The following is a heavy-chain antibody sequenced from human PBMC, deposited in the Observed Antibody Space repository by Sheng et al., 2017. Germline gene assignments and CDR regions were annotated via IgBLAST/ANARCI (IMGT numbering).Heavy chain of an antibody. J-gene: IGHJ5*01. CDR2: ISAQNGNT. Sequence: QVHLVQSGAEVKKPGASVQVSCKSSGYIFTDYGITWVRQAPGQGLEWMGWISAQNGNTKYAPKFQDRVTMTTDTSTSTAYMDLRGLRSDDTAIYYCARDWATTLTPGDNWFDSWGQGTLVTVSS. D-gene: IGHD1-26*01. V-gene: IGHV1-18*01. CDR1: GYIFTDYG. CDR3: ARDWATTLTPGDNWFDS.